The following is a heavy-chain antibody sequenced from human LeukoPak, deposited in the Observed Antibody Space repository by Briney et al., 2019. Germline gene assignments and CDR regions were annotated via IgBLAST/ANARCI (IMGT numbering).Heavy chain of an antibody. CDR2: ISGSGGST. Sequence: GGSLRLSCAASGFTFSSYGMSWVRQAPGKGLEWVSAISGSGGSTYYADSVKGRFTISRDNSKNTLYLQMNSLRAEDTAVYYCAKAISSYYDSSGYLDWGQGTLVTVSS. CDR1: GFTFSSYG. V-gene: IGHV3-23*01. J-gene: IGHJ4*02. D-gene: IGHD3-22*01. CDR3: AKAISSYYDSSGYLD.